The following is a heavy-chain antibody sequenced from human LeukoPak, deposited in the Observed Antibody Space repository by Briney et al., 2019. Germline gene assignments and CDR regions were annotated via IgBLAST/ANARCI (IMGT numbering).Heavy chain of an antibody. CDR3: AREEFTMVRGVTTFDP. V-gene: IGHV4-38-2*02. J-gene: IGHJ5*02. Sequence: SETLSLTCAVSGYSISSGYYWGWIRQPPGKGLEWIGSIYHSGSTYYNPSLKSRVTISVDTPKNQFSLKLSSVTAADTAVYYCAREEFTMVRGVTTFDPWGQGTLVTVSS. D-gene: IGHD3-10*01. CDR2: IYHSGST. CDR1: GYSISSGYY.